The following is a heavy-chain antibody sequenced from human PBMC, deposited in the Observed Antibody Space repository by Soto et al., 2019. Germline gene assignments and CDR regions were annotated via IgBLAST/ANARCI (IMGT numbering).Heavy chain of an antibody. CDR3: ARDRGGSSWYYDVYYYGMDV. Sequence: ASDTLSLTCTVSGGSISSGGYYWSWIRQHPGKGLEWIGYIYYSGSTYYNPSLKSRVTISVDTSKNQFSLKLSSVTAADTAVYYCARDRGGSSWYYDVYYYGMDVWGQGTTVTVSS. CDR2: IYYSGST. D-gene: IGHD6-13*01. J-gene: IGHJ6*02. V-gene: IGHV4-31*03. CDR1: GGSISSGGYY.